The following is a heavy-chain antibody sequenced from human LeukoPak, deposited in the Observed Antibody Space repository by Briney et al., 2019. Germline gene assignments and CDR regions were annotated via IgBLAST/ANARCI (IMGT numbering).Heavy chain of an antibody. D-gene: IGHD5-18*01. J-gene: IGHJ4*02. CDR1: GVSIRSSGFY. Sequence: PSETLSLTCTVSGVSIRSSGFYWGWIRQPPGKGLEWIGSISYSGSTYYNPSLKSRVTISVDTSKHQFSLKLSSVTAADTAVYYCASSWIQLWYNDYWGQGTLVTVSS. CDR3: ASSWIQLWYNDY. CDR2: ISYSGST. V-gene: IGHV4-39*01.